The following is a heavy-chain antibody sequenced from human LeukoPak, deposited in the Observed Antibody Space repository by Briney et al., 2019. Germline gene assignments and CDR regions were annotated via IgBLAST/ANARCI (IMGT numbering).Heavy chain of an antibody. CDR2: ISGSGVGT. V-gene: IGHV3-23*01. Sequence: GGSLRLSCAASGFTFSSYTMNWVRQAPGKGLEWVSAISGSGVGTYYADSVKGRFTISRDNSKNTLYLQMNSLRAEDTAVYYCAKRIAAAPYYFDYWGQGTLVTVSS. CDR3: AKRIAAAPYYFDY. J-gene: IGHJ4*02. CDR1: GFTFSSYT. D-gene: IGHD6-13*01.